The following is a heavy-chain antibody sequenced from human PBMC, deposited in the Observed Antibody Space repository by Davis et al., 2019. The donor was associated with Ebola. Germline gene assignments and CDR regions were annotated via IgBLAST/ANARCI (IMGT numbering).Heavy chain of an antibody. V-gene: IGHV3-9*01. CDR1: GFSFSSCS. Sequence: GGSLRLSCAASGFSFSSCSMNWVRHAPGKGLAWVSGISWDTTKTAYADSVKGRFSISRDNRQNSLYLDMNRLRVEDTAVYYCAKVGLFVGYLDSWGQGTLVTVSS. J-gene: IGHJ4*02. D-gene: IGHD1-26*01. CDR2: ISWDTTKT. CDR3: AKVGLFVGYLDS.